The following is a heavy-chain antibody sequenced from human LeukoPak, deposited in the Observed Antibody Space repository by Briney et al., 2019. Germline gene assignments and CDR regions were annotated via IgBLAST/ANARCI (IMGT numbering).Heavy chain of an antibody. CDR2: ISYDGSNK. Sequence: GRSLRLSCAASGFTFSSYAMHWVRQAPGKGLEWVAVISYDGSNKYYADSVKGRFTISRDNSKNTLYLQMNSLRAEDTAVYYCARDSQSRVGATTCYYYYMDVWGKGTTVTVSS. J-gene: IGHJ6*03. V-gene: IGHV3-30*04. CDR1: GFTFSSYA. CDR3: ARDSQSRVGATTCYYYYMDV. D-gene: IGHD1-26*01.